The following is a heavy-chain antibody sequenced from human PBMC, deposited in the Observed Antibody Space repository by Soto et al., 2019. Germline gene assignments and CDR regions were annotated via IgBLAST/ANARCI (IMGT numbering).Heavy chain of an antibody. CDR3: ARDRANITIFVVVTPRHYYCIHV. V-gene: IGHV1-2*04. Sequence: ASVKVSCKASGYTFTGYYMHWVRQAPGQGLEWMGWINPNSGGTNYAQKFQGWVTMTRDTSISTAYMELSRLRSDDTAVYYCARDRANITIFVVVTPRHYYCIHVWCQAPTVTLSS. CDR2: INPNSGGT. CDR1: GYTFTGYY. D-gene: IGHD3-3*01. J-gene: IGHJ6*02.